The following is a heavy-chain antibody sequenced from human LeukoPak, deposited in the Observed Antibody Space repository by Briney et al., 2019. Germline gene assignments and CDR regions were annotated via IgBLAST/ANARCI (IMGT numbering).Heavy chain of an antibody. V-gene: IGHV1-8*02. D-gene: IGHD3-9*01. CDR3: ARGRESSKLTSGFQSFDWLSNSFDL. J-gene: IGHJ3*01. CDR1: GYSFSNYD. CDR2: MSPNSGKT. Sequence: ASVKVSCKTSGYSFSNYDINWVRQATGQGLEWMGWMSPNSGKTGYAQKFQGRVTMTKNTSMSTAFMELSSLTSEDTAVYYCARGRESSKLTSGFQSFDWLSNSFDLWGQGTIVTVSS.